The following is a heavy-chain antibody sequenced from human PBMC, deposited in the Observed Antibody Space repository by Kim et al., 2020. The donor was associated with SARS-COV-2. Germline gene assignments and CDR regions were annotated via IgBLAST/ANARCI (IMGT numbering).Heavy chain of an antibody. D-gene: IGHD3-3*01. Sequence: GGSLRLSCAASGFTFSSYAMSWVRQAPGKGLEWVSAISGSGGSTYYADSVKGRFTISRDNSKNTLYLQMNSLRAEDTAVYYCAKVSPITIFGVVIPDVYLDYWGQGTLVTVSS. CDR3: AKVSPITIFGVVIPDVYLDY. V-gene: IGHV3-23*01. CDR1: GFTFSSYA. CDR2: ISGSGGST. J-gene: IGHJ4*02.